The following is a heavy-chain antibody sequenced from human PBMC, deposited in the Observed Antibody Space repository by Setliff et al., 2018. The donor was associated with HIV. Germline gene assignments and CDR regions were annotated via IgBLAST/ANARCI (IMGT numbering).Heavy chain of an antibody. CDR2: IYTSGST. CDR1: GGSINSYY. D-gene: IGHD3-3*01. Sequence: SETLSLTCSVSGGSINSYYWSWIRQPPGKGLEWIGYIYTSGSTKYNPLLRSRVTISVDPSKNQFSLRLSSVTAADTALYYCARHSDFWSEDAFDIWGQGTMVTVSS. V-gene: IGHV4-4*09. J-gene: IGHJ3*02. CDR3: ARHSDFWSEDAFDI.